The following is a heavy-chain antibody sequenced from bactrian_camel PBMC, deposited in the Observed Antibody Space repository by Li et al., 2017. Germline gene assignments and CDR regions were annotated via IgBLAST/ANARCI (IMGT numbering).Heavy chain of an antibody. Sequence: VQLVESGGGLVQPGGSLRLSCAASGFSFSNYAVSWVRQAPGKGLEWISSIHSGGGSTYYADSVKGRFTISRDDAKLTVYLQMNSLKPEDTAMYYCAAGLWTVAGCSQANNWGQGTQVTVS. CDR1: GFSFSNYA. CDR2: IHSGGGST. V-gene: IGHV3S40*01. D-gene: IGHD3*01. J-gene: IGHJ4*01. CDR3: AAGLWTVAGCSQANN.